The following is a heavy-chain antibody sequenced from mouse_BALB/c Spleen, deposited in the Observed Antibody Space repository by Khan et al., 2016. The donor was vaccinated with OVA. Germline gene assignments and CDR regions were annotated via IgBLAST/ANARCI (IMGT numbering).Heavy chain of an antibody. Sequence: EVQLQESGPGLVKPSPSLSLTCTVTGYSITRDYAWNWIRQFPGNKLEWMGYISNSGSASYNPSLKSRISITRDTSKNQFFLQLDSVTTEDTATYYCASELGRYYAMDYWGQGTSVTVSS. CDR1: GYSITRDYA. D-gene: IGHD4-1*01. V-gene: IGHV3-2*02. J-gene: IGHJ4*01. CDR2: ISNSGSA. CDR3: ASELGRYYAMDY.